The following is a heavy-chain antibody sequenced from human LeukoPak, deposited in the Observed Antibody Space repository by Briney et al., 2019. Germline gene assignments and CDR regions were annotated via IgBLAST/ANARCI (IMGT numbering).Heavy chain of an antibody. J-gene: IGHJ4*02. CDR2: LYSSGTT. V-gene: IGHV3-53*01. D-gene: IGHD4/OR15-4a*01. CDR1: GFSVSIKY. CDR3: AKAGLVRGGALDS. Sequence: GGSLRLSCAASGFSVSIKYMNWVRQAPGKGLEWVSILYSSGTTYYANSVKGRFTISRDNSENKLFLQMNSLRVEDTAVYYCAKAGLVRGGALDSWGQGTLVTVSS.